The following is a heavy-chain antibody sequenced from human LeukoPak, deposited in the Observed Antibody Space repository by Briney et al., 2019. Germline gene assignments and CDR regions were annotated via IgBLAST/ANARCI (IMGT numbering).Heavy chain of an antibody. D-gene: IGHD6-6*01. CDR1: GGSISSGNYY. CDR3: ARKYPDHWFDP. CDR2: IFYLGNT. V-gene: IGHV4-30-4*01. Sequence: SETLSLTCTVSGGSISSGNYYWSWIRQPPGKGLEWIGYIFYLGNTYYTPSLKSRVTISVDTSKNQFSLKLSSVTAADTAVYYCARKYPDHWFDPWGQGTLDTVSS. J-gene: IGHJ5*02.